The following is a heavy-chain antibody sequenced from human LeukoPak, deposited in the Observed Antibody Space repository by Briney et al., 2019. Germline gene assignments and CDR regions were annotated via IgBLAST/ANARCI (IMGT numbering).Heavy chain of an antibody. CDR2: IDPNSGDT. Sequence: ASVKVSCKPSGYTFTGYVIHWVRQAPGQGLEWMGWIDPNSGDTYYAQKFQGRVTLTRDTSISTAYMDLSRLTSDDTAVYYCARVTTGPAALWYWGLGTLVTVSS. CDR1: GYTFTGYV. V-gene: IGHV1-2*02. J-gene: IGHJ4*02. D-gene: IGHD1-1*01. CDR3: ARVTTGPAALWY.